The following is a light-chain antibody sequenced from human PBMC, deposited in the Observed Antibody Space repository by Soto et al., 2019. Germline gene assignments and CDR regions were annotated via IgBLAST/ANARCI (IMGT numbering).Light chain of an antibody. CDR3: QQRSNWPIT. Sequence: EIVMTQSPATLSVSPGEGATLSCRASQSVSSNLAWYQQKPGQAPRLLIYGASSRATGIPDRFSGSGSGTDFTLTISSLEPEDFAVYYCQQRSNWPITFGQGTRLEI. CDR1: QSVSSN. V-gene: IGKV3-11*01. CDR2: GAS. J-gene: IGKJ5*01.